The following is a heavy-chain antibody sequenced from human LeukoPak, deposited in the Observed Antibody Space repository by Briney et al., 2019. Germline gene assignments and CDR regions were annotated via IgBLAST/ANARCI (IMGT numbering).Heavy chain of an antibody. CDR2: IYYSGST. J-gene: IGHJ5*02. Sequence: SETLSLTCTVSGGSVSSGSYYRSWIRQPPGKGLEWIGYIYYSGSTNYNPSLKSRVTISVDTSKNQFSLKLSSVTAADTAVYYCARHTSWGFDPWGQGTLVTVSS. D-gene: IGHD3-16*01. CDR3: ARHTSWGFDP. CDR1: GGSVSSGSYY. V-gene: IGHV4-61*01.